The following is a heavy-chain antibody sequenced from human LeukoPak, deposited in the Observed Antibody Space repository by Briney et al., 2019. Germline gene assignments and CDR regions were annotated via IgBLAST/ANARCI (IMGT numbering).Heavy chain of an antibody. V-gene: IGHV4-34*01. Sequence: SETLSLTCAVYGGSFSGHYWSWIRQPPGKGLEWIGEVNHSGSTNYNPSLKSRVTISVDTSKNQFSLKLSSVTAADTAVYYCARGRRGSSVPYFDYWGQGTLVTVSS. CDR3: ARGRRGSSVPYFDY. CDR1: GGSFSGHY. J-gene: IGHJ4*02. CDR2: VNHSGST. D-gene: IGHD3-10*01.